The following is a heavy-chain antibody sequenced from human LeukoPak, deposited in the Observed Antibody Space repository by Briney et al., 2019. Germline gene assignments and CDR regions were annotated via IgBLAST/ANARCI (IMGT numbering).Heavy chain of an antibody. CDR1: GFTVSTNY. V-gene: IGHV3-53*01. CDR2: LYSGSDT. CDR3: ARGRGAITGTTGYYFDY. J-gene: IGHJ4*02. D-gene: IGHD1-20*01. Sequence: GGSLRLSCAASGFTVSTNYMNWVRQAPGKGLEWVSILYSGSDTYYADSVKGRFTISRDSSKNILSLQMNSLRAEDTAVYYCARGRGAITGTTGYYFDYWGQGTLVTVSS.